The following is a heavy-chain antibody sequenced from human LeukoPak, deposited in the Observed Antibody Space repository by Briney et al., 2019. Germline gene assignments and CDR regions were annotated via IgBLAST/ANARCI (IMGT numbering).Heavy chain of an antibody. J-gene: IGHJ4*02. D-gene: IGHD6-13*01. CDR2: ISGFGGST. Sequence: GGSQRLCCAASGFNFQHYDMNWVRQAPGNGPEWVSGISGFGGSTYYAPSVKDRFAISRDNSGNALFLRLTNLRVEDSALYYCARRGGSSWSSFDLWGQGTWVGVSS. CDR1: GFNFQHYD. CDR3: ARRGGSSWSSFDL. V-gene: IGHV3-23*01.